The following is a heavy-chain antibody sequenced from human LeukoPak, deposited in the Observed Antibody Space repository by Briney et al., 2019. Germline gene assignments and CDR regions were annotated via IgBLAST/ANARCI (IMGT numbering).Heavy chain of an antibody. J-gene: IGHJ4*02. CDR2: ISSSGRYT. V-gene: IGHV3-21*01. D-gene: IGHD6-19*01. CDR3: AVAGTEGFDY. Sequence: PGGSLRLSCAASGFTFSNFSMNWARQTPGKGLEWVSSISSSGRYTYYRDSVKGRFTISRDNAKNTLYLQMNSLRAEDTAVYYCAVAGTEGFDYWGQGTLVTVSS. CDR1: GFTFSNFS.